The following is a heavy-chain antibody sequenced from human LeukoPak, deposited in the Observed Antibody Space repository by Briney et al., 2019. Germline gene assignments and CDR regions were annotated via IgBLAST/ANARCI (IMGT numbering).Heavy chain of an antibody. CDR3: AKDIRRSGGSIDY. CDR2: ISWNSGSI. J-gene: IGHJ4*02. D-gene: IGHD2-15*01. CDR1: GFTFDDYA. Sequence: GGSLRLSCAASGFTFDDYAMHWVRQAPGKGLEWVSGISWNSGSIGYADSVKGRITISRDNAKNSLYLQMNSLRAEDTALYYCAKDIRRSGGSIDYWGQGTLVTVSS. V-gene: IGHV3-9*01.